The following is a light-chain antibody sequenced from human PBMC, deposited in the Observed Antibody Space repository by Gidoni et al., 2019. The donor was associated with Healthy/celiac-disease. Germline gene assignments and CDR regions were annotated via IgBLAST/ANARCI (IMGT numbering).Light chain of an antibody. V-gene: IGKV1-6*01. CDR3: LQDYNYPRT. CDR1: QGIRND. J-gene: IGKJ2*01. Sequence: AIQMTQSPSSLSASVGDRVTIPCRASQGIRNDLGWYQQKPGKAPTLLIYAASSFQSGVPSRVSGRGSGTDFTLTISSLQPEDFATYYCLQDYNYPRTFGQGTKLEIK. CDR2: AAS.